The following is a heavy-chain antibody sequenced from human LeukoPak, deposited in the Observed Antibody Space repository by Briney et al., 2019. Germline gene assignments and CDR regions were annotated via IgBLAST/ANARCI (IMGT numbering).Heavy chain of an antibody. D-gene: IGHD1-26*01. J-gene: IGHJ4*02. CDR1: GFTFTGHS. CDR2: VAHDEKTI. V-gene: IGHV3-30*04. Sequence: TGGSLRLSCVASGFTFTGHSMHWVRQAPGEGLEWVAVVAHDEKTIFYADSLKGRFTASRDNSKNTVYLQMNSLRDEDTAVYYCAREKQSGGTPFDYWGQGSLVTVSS. CDR3: AREKQSGGTPFDY.